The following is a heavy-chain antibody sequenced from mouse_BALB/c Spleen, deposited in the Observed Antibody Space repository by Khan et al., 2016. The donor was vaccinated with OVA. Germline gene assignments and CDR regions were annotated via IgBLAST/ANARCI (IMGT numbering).Heavy chain of an antibody. Sequence: QLQQSGAELEKPGASVRMSCKASGYTFTSDWMQWVKQRLGKGLKWFAGTNPTNGRTYYNEEFKSKVTLTVDKSSSTAYLQISGLTIEDSAVYGGARIKKIVATDMDYWGQGTTLTVSS. CDR2: TNPTNGRT. D-gene: IGHD1-1*01. CDR1: GYTFTSDW. CDR3: ARIKKIVATDMDY. J-gene: IGHJ2*01. V-gene: IGHV1S81*02.